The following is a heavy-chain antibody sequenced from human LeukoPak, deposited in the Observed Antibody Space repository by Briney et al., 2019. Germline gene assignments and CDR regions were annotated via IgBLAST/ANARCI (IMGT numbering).Heavy chain of an antibody. Sequence: SETLSLTCTVSGGSISSSSYYWGWIRQPPGKGLEWIGSIYYSGSTYYNPSLKSRVTISVDTSKNQFSLKLSSVTAADTAVYYCARHDTIFGVPDSAFDIWGQGTMVTVSS. CDR1: GGSISSSSYY. J-gene: IGHJ3*02. CDR3: ARHDTIFGVPDSAFDI. CDR2: IYYSGST. D-gene: IGHD3-3*01. V-gene: IGHV4-39*01.